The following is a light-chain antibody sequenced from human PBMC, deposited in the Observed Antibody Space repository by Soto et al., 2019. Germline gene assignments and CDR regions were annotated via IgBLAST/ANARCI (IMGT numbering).Light chain of an antibody. CDR3: QQYNKWPT. Sequence: EIVMTQSPATLSVSPGERATLSCGASQSVSSDLAWYQQKPGQPPRLLIYHASTRATGIPVRFSGSGSETEFALTFSSLQSEDFAVYYCQQYNKWPTFGQGTKV. J-gene: IGKJ1*01. CDR2: HAS. CDR1: QSVSSD. V-gene: IGKV3-15*01.